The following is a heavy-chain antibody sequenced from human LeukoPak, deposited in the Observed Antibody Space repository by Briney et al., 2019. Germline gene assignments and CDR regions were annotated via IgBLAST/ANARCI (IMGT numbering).Heavy chain of an antibody. D-gene: IGHD3-9*01. CDR2: IYHSGST. CDR3: ARDSGLRYSDWSSEPAALDI. V-gene: IGHV4-30-2*01. Sequence: SETLSLTCTVSGGSINSGGYYWSWIRQPPGKGLEWIGYIYHSGSTYYNPSFKSRVTITVDRSKNQFSLKLSSVTAADTAVYYCARDSGLRYSDWSSEPAALDIWGQGTMVTVSS. J-gene: IGHJ3*02. CDR1: GGSINSGGYY.